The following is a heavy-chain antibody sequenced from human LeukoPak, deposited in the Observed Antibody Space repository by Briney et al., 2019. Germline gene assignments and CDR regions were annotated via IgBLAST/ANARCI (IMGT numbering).Heavy chain of an antibody. D-gene: IGHD2-15*01. V-gene: IGHV3-23*01. CDR1: GFTFMSYA. Sequence: GGSLRLSCAASGFTFMSYAMSWVRQAPGKGLEWVSAISGSGGSTYYADSVKGRFTISRDNSKNTLYLQMNSLRAEDTAVYYCAKAGLMVGKPPHTPYYYYMDVWGKGTTVTVSS. CDR2: ISGSGGST. CDR3: AKAGLMVGKPPHTPYYYYMDV. J-gene: IGHJ6*03.